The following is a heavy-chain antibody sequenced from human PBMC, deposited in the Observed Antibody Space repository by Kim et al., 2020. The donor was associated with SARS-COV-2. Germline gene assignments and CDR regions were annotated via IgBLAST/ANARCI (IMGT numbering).Heavy chain of an antibody. Sequence: KCCAKTVKCRFTICRDNSKNKLDLQMNSLRAEETAVDYCARDSPGWYFDYWGQGTLVTVSS. CDR3: ARDSPGWYFDY. V-gene: IGHV3-30*01. CDR2: K. J-gene: IGHJ4*02. D-gene: IGHD2-15*01.